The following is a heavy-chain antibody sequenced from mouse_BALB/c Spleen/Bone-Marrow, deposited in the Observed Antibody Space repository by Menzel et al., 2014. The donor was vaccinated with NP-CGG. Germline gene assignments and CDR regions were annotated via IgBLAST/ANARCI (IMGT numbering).Heavy chain of an antibody. CDR1: GFNIKDTY. CDR2: IDPANGNT. D-gene: IGHD2-4*01. V-gene: IGHV14-3*02. J-gene: IGHJ2*01. Sequence: EVKLVESGAELVKPGASVKLSCTASGFNIKDTYMHWVKQRPEQGLGWIGWIDPANGNTKYDPNFQGKATITADTSSNTAYLQLSSLTSEDTAVYYCARDYDYFFDYWGQGTTLTVSS. CDR3: ARDYDYFFDY.